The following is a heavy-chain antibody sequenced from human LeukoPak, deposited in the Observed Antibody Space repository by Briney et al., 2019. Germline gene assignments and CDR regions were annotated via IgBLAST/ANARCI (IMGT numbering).Heavy chain of an antibody. CDR1: GFTFSHYG. CDR3: ARDAQRGFDYSNSLQY. Sequence: GGSLRLSCAASGFTFSHYGLHWVRQAPGKGLEWVAVIWSDGTNNYYTDSVKGRFTISRDDSMKTLYLQMDSLRAEDTAIYFCARDAQRGFDYSNSLQYWGQGSLVTVSA. J-gene: IGHJ4*02. CDR2: IWSDGTNN. V-gene: IGHV3-33*01. D-gene: IGHD4-11*01.